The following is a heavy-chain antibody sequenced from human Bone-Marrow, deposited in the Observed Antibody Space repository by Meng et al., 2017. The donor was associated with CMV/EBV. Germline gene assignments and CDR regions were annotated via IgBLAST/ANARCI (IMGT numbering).Heavy chain of an antibody. V-gene: IGHV4-34*01. D-gene: IGHD6-6*01. CDR1: GGSFSGYY. J-gene: IGHJ5*02. Sequence: GSLRLSCAVYGGSFSGYYWSWIRQPPGKGLEWIGEINHSGSTNYNPSLKSRVTISVDTSKNQFSLKLSSVTAADTAVYYCARACSSSFGQFGPWGPGHLVHGAS. CDR2: INHSGST. CDR3: ARACSSSFGQFGP.